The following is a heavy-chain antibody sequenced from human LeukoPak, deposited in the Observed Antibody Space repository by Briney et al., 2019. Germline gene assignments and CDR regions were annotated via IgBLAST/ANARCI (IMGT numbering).Heavy chain of an antibody. CDR1: GFTFSTSA. D-gene: IGHD3-22*01. Sequence: GGSLRLSCAASGFTFSTSAMSWVRQAPGKGLEWVSAISGSGGTTWYGDSVKGRFTISRDNSKNTLYLQMNSLRAEDTAVYYCAKEGVYYYEWGQGTLVTVSS. CDR3: AKEGVYYYE. J-gene: IGHJ4*02. V-gene: IGHV3-23*01. CDR2: ISGSGGTT.